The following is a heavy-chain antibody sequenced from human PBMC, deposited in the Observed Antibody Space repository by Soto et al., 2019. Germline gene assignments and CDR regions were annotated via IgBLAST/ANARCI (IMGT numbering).Heavy chain of an antibody. J-gene: IGHJ6*02. V-gene: IGHV1-69*13. Sequence: SVKVSCKASGGTFSSYAISWVRQAPGQGLEWMGGIIPIFGTANYAQKFQGRVTITADESTSTAYMELSSLRSEDTAVYYCARPYDSSGYYESYYYGMDVWGQGTTVTVSS. CDR1: GGTFSSYA. CDR3: ARPYDSSGYYESYYYGMDV. CDR2: IIPIFGTA. D-gene: IGHD3-22*01.